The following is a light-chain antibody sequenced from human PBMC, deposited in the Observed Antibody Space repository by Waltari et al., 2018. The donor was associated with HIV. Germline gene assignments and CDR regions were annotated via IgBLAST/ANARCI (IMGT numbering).Light chain of an antibody. CDR2: GET. CDR3: HTRDNSGKRLL. Sequence: SSELTQDPAVSVALGQTVRITCQGDSLRSYYASRDQEKPGQAPGPVIYGETNRPSRIPDRFAGSSSGNPASWTITEAQAEDAADYDCHTRDNSGKRLLFGGGTKLSVL. CDR1: SLRSYY. J-gene: IGLJ2*01. V-gene: IGLV3-19*01.